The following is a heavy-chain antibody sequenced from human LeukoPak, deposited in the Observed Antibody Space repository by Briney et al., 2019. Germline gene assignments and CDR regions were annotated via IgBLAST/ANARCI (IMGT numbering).Heavy chain of an antibody. J-gene: IGHJ3*02. CDR2: MNPNSGNT. CDR1: GYTFTSYD. Sequence: ASVKVSCKASGYTFTSYDINWVRQATGRGLEWMGWMNPNSGNTGYAQKFQGRVTMTRNTSISTAYMELSSLRSEDTAVYYCAREDYVDAAGAFDIWGQGTMVTVSS. D-gene: IGHD4-17*01. CDR3: AREDYVDAAGAFDI. V-gene: IGHV1-8*01.